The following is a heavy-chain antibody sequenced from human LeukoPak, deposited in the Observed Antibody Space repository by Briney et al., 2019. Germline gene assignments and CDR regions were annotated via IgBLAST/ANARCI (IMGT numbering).Heavy chain of an antibody. CDR2: IIPILGIA. D-gene: IGHD4-23*01. Sequence: SVKVSCKASGGTFSSYAISWVRPAPGQGLGWMGRIIPILGIANYAQKFQGRVTITADKSTSTAYMELSSLRSEDTAVYYCARDGTTVVTPNHDAFDIWGQGTMVTVSS. J-gene: IGHJ3*02. CDR3: ARDGTTVVTPNHDAFDI. CDR1: GGTFSSYA. V-gene: IGHV1-69*04.